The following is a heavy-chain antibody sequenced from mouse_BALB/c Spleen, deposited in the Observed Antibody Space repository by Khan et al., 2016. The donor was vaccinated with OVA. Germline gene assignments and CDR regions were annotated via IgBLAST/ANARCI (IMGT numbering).Heavy chain of an antibody. V-gene: IGHV1-39*01. CDR1: GYSFTGYN. CDR3: ASQFAY. J-gene: IGHJ3*01. Sequence: VRLQQSGPELEKPGASVKISCKASGYSFTGYNMNWVKQSNGKSLEWIGNIDPYYGDTSYNQKFKGKATLTVDKSSSTAYMQLKSLTSEDSAVYYCASQFAYWGQGTLVTVSA. CDR2: IDPYYGDT.